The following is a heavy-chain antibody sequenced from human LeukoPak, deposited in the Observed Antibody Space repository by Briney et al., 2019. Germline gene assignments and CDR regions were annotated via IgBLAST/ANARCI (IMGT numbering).Heavy chain of an antibody. V-gene: IGHV3-23*01. CDR2: ISGSGSST. J-gene: IGHJ4*02. D-gene: IGHD6-19*01. CDR3: GKLDKQWLVRAPFHY. Sequence: GGSLRLSCAASGFTFSSYAMSWVRQAPGKGLEWVSAISGSGSSTFFADSVKGRFTISRDNSKNTLYLQMNSLRAEDTAVYFCGKLDKQWLVRAPFHYCGQGTLVTVSS. CDR1: GFTFSSYA.